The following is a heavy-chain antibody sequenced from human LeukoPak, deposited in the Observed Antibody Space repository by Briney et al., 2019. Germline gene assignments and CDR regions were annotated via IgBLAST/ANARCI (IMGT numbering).Heavy chain of an antibody. CDR2: ISGSGGST. D-gene: IGHD6-19*01. CDR3: ARSPTGGGWYYFDY. V-gene: IGHV3-23*01. CDR1: GFTFSSYA. Sequence: GGSLRLSCAASGFTFSSYAMSWVRQAPGKGLEWVSAISGSGGSTYYADSVKGRFTISRDNSKNTLYLQMNSLRAEDTAVYYCARSPTGGGWYYFDYWGQGTLVTVSS. J-gene: IGHJ4*02.